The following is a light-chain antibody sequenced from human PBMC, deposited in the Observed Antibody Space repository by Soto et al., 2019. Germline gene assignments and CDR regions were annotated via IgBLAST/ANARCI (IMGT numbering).Light chain of an antibody. CDR2: DVS. CDR1: SSDVGGYNY. CDR3: SSCTSSASLLDV. V-gene: IGLV2-14*01. Sequence: QSALTQPASASGSPGQSITISCTGTSSDVGGYNYVSWYQQHPGKAPKLMIYDVSNRPSGVSNRFSGSKSGNTASLTISGLQAEDEGDDYGSSCTSSASLLDVFGTGTKLTVL. J-gene: IGLJ1*01.